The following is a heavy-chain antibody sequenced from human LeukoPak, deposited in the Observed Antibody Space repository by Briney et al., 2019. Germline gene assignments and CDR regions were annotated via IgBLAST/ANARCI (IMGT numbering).Heavy chain of an antibody. Sequence: GGSLRLSCAASGFTFSSYSMNWVRQAPGKGLEWVSVIYSGGSTYYADSVKGRFTISRDNSKNTLYLQMNSLRAEDTAVYYCARDMYYYDSSGYYHPAFDCWGQGTLVTVSS. CDR2: IYSGGST. D-gene: IGHD3-22*01. V-gene: IGHV3-53*01. CDR3: ARDMYYYDSSGYYHPAFDC. CDR1: GFTFSSYS. J-gene: IGHJ5*01.